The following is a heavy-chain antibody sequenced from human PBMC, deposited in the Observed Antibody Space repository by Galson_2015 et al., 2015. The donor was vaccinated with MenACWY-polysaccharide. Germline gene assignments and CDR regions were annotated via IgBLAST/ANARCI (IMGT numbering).Heavy chain of an antibody. CDR1: GYTFTRYG. J-gene: IGHJ6*02. D-gene: IGHD2-2*01. V-gene: IGHV1-46*01. Sequence: QSGAEVKKPGASVKVSCTASGYTFTRYGISWVRQAPGQGLEWMGIINPSGGSTSYAQKFQGRVTMTRDTSTSTVYMELSSLRSEDTAVYYCARLPYCSSTSCYSVFLSGADYYYYGMDVWGQGTTVTVSS. CDR3: ARLPYCSSTSCYSVFLSGADYYYYGMDV. CDR2: INPSGGST.